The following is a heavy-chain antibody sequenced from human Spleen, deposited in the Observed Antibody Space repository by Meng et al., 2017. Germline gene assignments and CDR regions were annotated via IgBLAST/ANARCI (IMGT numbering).Heavy chain of an antibody. CDR2: ISVYNGNT. J-gene: IGHJ4*02. D-gene: IGHD2-15*01. CDR1: GYTFSSYG. V-gene: IGHV1-18*01. Sequence: QVLLGQSGAEVKKPGASVKVSCKASGYTFSSYGISWVRQAPGQGLEWMGWISVYNGNTNHAQRFQGRVTMTTDTSTSTAYMELRTLRSDDTAVYYCARDRGGLPDYWGQGTLVTVSS. CDR3: ARDRGGLPDY.